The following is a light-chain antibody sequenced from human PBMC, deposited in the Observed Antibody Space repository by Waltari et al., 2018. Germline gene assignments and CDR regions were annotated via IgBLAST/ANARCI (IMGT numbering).Light chain of an antibody. CDR3: GQGTYLPLT. CDR1: QSLVHSNGNKY. CDR2: EGS. Sequence: DIVLTQSPLSLPITPGQPASISCRSSQSLVHSNGNKYLSWYHQKPGQPPRRRMYEGSNQDSGGPDRFSGSGAGTEFTLKISRVEAEDVGLYYCGQGTYLPLTFGGGTKVEIK. V-gene: IGKV2-30*02. J-gene: IGKJ4*01.